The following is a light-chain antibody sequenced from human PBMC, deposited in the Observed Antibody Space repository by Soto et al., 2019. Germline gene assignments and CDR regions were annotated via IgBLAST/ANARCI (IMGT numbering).Light chain of an antibody. V-gene: IGKV3-20*01. CDR2: GAS. CDR1: QSVSSSY. J-gene: IGKJ1*01. CDR3: QQYGSSPST. Sequence: EIVLTQSPGTLSFSPGERATLSCRASQSVSSSYLAWYQQKPGQAPRLLIYGASSRATGIPDRFSGSGSGTDFTLTISRLESEDFAVYYCQQYGSSPSTCGQGTKVDIK.